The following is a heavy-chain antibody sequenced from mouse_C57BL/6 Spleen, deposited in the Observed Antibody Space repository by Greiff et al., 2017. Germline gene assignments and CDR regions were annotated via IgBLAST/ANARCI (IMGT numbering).Heavy chain of an antibody. CDR2: IWSGGST. J-gene: IGHJ4*01. CDR3: ARGELRLLYYAMDY. V-gene: IGHV2-2*01. Sequence: QVQLKQSGPGLVQPSQSLSITCTVSGFSLTSYGVHWVRQSPGKGLEWLGVIWSGGSTDYNAAFISRLSISTDNSKSQVFFTMNSLQADDTAIDYCARGELRLLYYAMDYWGQGTLVTVSS. D-gene: IGHD3-2*02. CDR1: GFSLTSYG.